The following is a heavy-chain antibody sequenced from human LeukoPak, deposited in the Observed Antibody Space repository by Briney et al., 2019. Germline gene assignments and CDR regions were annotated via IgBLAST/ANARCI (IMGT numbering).Heavy chain of an antibody. CDR2: IYYSGST. V-gene: IGHV4-59*01. Sequence: SETLSLTCTVSGGSISSYYWSWIRQPPGKGLEWIGYIYYSGSTNYNPSLKSRVTISVDASKNQFSLKLSSVTAADTAVYYCARDSPWFDPWGQGTLVTVSS. CDR3: ARDSPWFDP. CDR1: GGSISSYY. J-gene: IGHJ5*02.